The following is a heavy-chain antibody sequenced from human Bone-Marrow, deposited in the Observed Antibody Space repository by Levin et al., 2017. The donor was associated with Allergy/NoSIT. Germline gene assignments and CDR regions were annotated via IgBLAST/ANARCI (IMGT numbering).Heavy chain of an antibody. D-gene: IGHD2-15*01. CDR3: ARDIACRGGSCYSYGWFDP. V-gene: IGHV4-59*01. CDR1: GGSIISDS. J-gene: IGHJ5*02. CDR2: ISSTGTT. Sequence: SQTLSLTCAVSGGSIISDSWAWIRQPPGKGLEWIGSISSTGTTTYNPSLQSRATLSVGTSKKHFSLNLTSVTAADTAQYFCARDIACRGGSCYSYGWFDPWGQGTLITVSS.